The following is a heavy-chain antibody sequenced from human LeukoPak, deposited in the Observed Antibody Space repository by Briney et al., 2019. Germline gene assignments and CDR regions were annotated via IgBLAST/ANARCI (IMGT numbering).Heavy chain of an antibody. CDR1: GGTFISYA. J-gene: IGHJ4*02. V-gene: IGHV1-69*13. Sequence: ASVKVSCKASGGTFISYAISWVRQAPGQGLEWMGGIIPIFGTANYAQKFQGRVTITADESTSTAYMELSSLRSEDTAVYYCARERGIVAVPAAIFAPTWGARGTFDYWGQGTLVTVSS. D-gene: IGHD2-2*01. CDR2: IIPIFGTA. CDR3: ARERGIVAVPAAIFAPTWGARGTFDY.